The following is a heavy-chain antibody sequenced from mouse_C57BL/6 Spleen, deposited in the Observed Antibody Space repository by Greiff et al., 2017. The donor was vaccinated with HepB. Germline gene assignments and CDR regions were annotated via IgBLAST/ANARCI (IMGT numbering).Heavy chain of an antibody. CDR3: ARRREYYFDY. V-gene: IGHV5-9*01. Sequence: EVKLEESGGGLVKPGGSLKLSCAASGFTFSSYTMSCVRQTPEKRLEWVATISGGGGNTYYPDSVKGRFTISRDNAKNTLYLQMSSLRSEDTALYYCARRREYYFDYWGQGTTLTVSS. J-gene: IGHJ2*01. D-gene: IGHD3-1*01. CDR2: ISGGGGNT. CDR1: GFTFSSYT.